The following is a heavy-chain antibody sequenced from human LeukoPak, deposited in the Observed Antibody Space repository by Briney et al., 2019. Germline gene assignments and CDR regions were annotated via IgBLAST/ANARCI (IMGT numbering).Heavy chain of an antibody. CDR2: IRSKAYGGTT. Sequence: GGSLRLSCTASGFTFGDYAMSWFRQAPGKGVEWVGFIRSKAYGGTTEYAASVKGRFTISRDDSKSIAYLQMNSLKTEDTAVYYCTRDLPALAYCGGDCYSSDAFDIWGQGTMVTVSS. J-gene: IGHJ3*02. CDR3: TRDLPALAYCGGDCYSSDAFDI. V-gene: IGHV3-49*03. D-gene: IGHD2-21*02. CDR1: GFTFGDYA.